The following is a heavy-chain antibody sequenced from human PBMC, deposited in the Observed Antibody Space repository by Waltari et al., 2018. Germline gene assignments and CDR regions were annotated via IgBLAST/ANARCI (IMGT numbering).Heavy chain of an antibody. D-gene: IGHD3-22*01. V-gene: IGHV4-38-2*01. Sequence: QVQLQESGPGLAKSSETLSLTCDVSGSSMRSGYSWGWIRQPPRKGLEWIASIYQGGSSYYNPSLRSRVTISVDTSRNQFSLEMTSVTATDTATYYCVAAKEYYYDGSGDDAFETWGQGTLVTVSS. CDR1: GSSMRSGYS. CDR3: VAAKEYYYDGSGDDAFET. J-gene: IGHJ3*02. CDR2: IYQGGSS.